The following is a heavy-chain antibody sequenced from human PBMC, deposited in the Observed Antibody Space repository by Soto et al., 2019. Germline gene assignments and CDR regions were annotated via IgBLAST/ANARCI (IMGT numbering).Heavy chain of an antibody. CDR2: ISGSGGGT. D-gene: IGHD5-18*01. CDR3: AKDQDTAMARAGD. Sequence: EVQLLESGGGLVQPGGSLRLSCAASGFTFSSYAMSWVRQAPGKGLEWGSAISGSGGGTYYADSVKGRFTISRDNSKNTLYLQMNSLRAEDTAVYYCAKDQDTAMARAGDWGQGTLVTVSS. CDR1: GFTFSSYA. V-gene: IGHV3-23*01. J-gene: IGHJ4*02.